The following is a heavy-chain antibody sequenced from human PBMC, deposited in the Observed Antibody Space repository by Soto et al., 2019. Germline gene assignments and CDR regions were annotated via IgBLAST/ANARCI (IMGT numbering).Heavy chain of an antibody. V-gene: IGHV3-49*03. CDR1: GFTFGDYA. Sequence: EVQLVESGGGLVQPGRSLRLSCTASGFTFGDYAMSWFRQAPGKGLEWVGFIRSKAYGGTTEYAASVKGRFTISRDDSKSIAYLQMNSLKTEDTAVYYCTRAGYDYIWGSYREGVFDIWCQGTMVTVSS. CDR3: TRAGYDYIWGSYREGVFDI. D-gene: IGHD3-16*02. CDR2: IRSKAYGGTT. J-gene: IGHJ3*02.